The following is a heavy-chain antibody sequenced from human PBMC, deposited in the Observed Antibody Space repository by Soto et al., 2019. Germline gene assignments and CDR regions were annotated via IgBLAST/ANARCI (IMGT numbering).Heavy chain of an antibody. Sequence: QVQLVESGGGVVQPGRSLRLSCAASGFTFSSYGMHWVRQAPGKGLEWVAVISYDGSNKYYADSVKGRFTISRDNSKNTPYLQMNSLRAEDTAVYYCAKDLGGGYDPINYYYYGMDVWGQGTTVTVSS. J-gene: IGHJ6*02. V-gene: IGHV3-30*18. CDR2: ISYDGSNK. CDR3: AKDLGGGYDPINYYYYGMDV. D-gene: IGHD5-12*01. CDR1: GFTFSSYG.